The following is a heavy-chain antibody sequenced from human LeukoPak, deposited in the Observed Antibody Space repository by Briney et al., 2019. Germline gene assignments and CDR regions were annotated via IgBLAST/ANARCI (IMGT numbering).Heavy chain of an antibody. CDR2: IIPIFGTA. D-gene: IGHD3-10*01. V-gene: IGHV1-69*06. CDR3: ARGPNYYGSGSYLDY. Sequence: GASVEVSCKASGGTFSSYAISWVRQAPGQGLEWMGGIIPIFGTANYARKFQGRVTITAGKSTSTAYMELSSLRSEDTAVYYCARGPNYYGSGSYLDYWGQGTLVTVSS. CDR1: GGTFSSYA. J-gene: IGHJ4*02.